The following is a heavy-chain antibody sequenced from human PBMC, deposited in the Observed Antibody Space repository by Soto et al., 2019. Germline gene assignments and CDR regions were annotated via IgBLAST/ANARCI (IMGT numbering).Heavy chain of an antibody. V-gene: IGHV1-69*06. CDR1: GGTFSSYA. CDR2: IIPIFGTA. D-gene: IGHD3-10*01. CDR3: ARAVHTMIQGVRFRVDQ. Sequence: SVKVSCKASGGTFSSYAISWVRQAPGQGLEWMGGIIPIFGTANYAQKFQGRVTITADKSTSTAYMGLSSLRSEDTAVYYCARAVHTMIQGVRFRVDQWGQGTLVTVSS. J-gene: IGHJ4*02.